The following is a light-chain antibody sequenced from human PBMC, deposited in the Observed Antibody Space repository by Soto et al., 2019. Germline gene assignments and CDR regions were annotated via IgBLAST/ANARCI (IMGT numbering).Light chain of an antibody. J-gene: IGKJ4*01. Sequence: DIQMTQSPSTLSASVGDRVTITCRASESIGEWLAWYQQKPGKAPKALISHASNLESGVPSRFSGSGSGTDFTLTISGRQPDDFATYYCQHYHSYPRTFGGGHNVEI. V-gene: IGKV1-5*01. CDR1: ESIGEW. CDR2: HAS. CDR3: QHYHSYPRT.